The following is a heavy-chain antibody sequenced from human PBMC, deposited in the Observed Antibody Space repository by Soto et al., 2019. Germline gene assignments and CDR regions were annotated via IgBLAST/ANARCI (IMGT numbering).Heavy chain of an antibody. CDR3: ARVPIKGGLFDY. D-gene: IGHD3-16*01. V-gene: IGHV4-31*03. CDR1: GGSISSGGYY. Sequence: SETLSLTCTVSGGSISSGGYYWSWIRQHPGKGLEWIGYIYYSGSTYYNPSLKSRVTISVDTSKNQFSLKLSSVTAADTAVYYCARVPIKGGLFDYWGQGTLVTVSS. J-gene: IGHJ4*02. CDR2: IYYSGST.